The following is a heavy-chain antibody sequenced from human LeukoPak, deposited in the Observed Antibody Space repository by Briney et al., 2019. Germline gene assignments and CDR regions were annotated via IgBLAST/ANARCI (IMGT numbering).Heavy chain of an antibody. CDR2: SNPTGSST. D-gene: IGHD6-19*01. CDR1: GYTFTNYY. Sequence: ASVEVSCKASGYTFTNYYMHWVRQAPGQGLEWMGLSNPTGSSTNYAQKFRGRVTMTRGTSTTTVYMELSSLRSEDTAVYYCARGFSIAVAGNWFDPWGQGTLVTVSS. J-gene: IGHJ5*02. CDR3: ARGFSIAVAGNWFDP. V-gene: IGHV1-46*01.